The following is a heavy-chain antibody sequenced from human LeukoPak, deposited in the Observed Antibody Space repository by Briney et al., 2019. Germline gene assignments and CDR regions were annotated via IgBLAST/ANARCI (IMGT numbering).Heavy chain of an antibody. CDR2: ISAYNGNT. V-gene: IGHV1-18*01. CDR1: GYTFTSYG. D-gene: IGHD2-2*01. CDR3: ARASRIVVVPASQRFDP. Sequence: ASVKVSCKASGYTFTSYGISWLRQAPGQGLEWMGWISAYNGNTNYAQKLQGRVTMTTDTSTSTAYMELSGLRSDDTAVYYCARASRIVVVPASQRFDPWGQGTLVTVSS. J-gene: IGHJ5*02.